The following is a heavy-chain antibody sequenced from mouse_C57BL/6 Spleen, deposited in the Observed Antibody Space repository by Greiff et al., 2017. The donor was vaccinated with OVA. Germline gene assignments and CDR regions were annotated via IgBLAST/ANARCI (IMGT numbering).Heavy chain of an antibody. J-gene: IGHJ3*01. V-gene: IGHV1-18*01. CDR2: INPNNGGT. D-gene: IGHD2-4*01. Sequence: EVKLQESGPELVKPGASVKIPCKASGYTFTDYNMDWVKQSHGKSLEWIGDINPNNGGTIYNQKFKGKATLTVDKSSSTAYMELRSLTSEDTAVYYCARGLYDYDEAPFAYWGQGTLVTVSA. CDR3: ARGLYDYDEAPFAY. CDR1: GYTFTDYN.